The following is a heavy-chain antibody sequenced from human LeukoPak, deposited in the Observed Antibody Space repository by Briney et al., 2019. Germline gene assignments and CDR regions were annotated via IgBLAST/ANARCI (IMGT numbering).Heavy chain of an antibody. CDR1: GFTFSSYG. D-gene: IGHD5-12*01. V-gene: IGHV3-30*03. CDR3: ARDGSSGYDLTYYYGMDV. J-gene: IGHJ6*02. CDR2: TPYDGNTK. Sequence: PGRSLRLSCAASGFTFSSYGMHWVRQAPGKGLEWVAVTPYDGNTKYYADAVLGRFTISRDNSRNTLYLQMNSLRPEDTALYYCARDGSSGYDLTYYYGMDVWGQGTTVTVSS.